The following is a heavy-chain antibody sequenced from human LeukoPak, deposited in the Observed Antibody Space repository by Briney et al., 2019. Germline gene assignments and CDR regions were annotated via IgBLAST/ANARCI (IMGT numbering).Heavy chain of an antibody. V-gene: IGHV4-34*01. CDR1: GGSFSGYY. Sequence: PSETLSLTCAVYGGSFSGYYWSWIRQPPGKGLEWIGEINHSGSTNYNPSLKSRVTISVDTSKNQFSLKLSSVTAADTAVYYCARGGGRGVIITGYYYYYYMDVWGEGTTVTVSS. CDR3: ARGGGRGVIITGYYYYYYMDV. CDR2: INHSGST. D-gene: IGHD3-10*01. J-gene: IGHJ6*03.